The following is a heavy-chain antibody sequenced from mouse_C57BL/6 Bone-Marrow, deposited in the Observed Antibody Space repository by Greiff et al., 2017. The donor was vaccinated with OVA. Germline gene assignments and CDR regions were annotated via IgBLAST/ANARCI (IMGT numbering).Heavy chain of an antibody. CDR3: ARIYEYAYFDY. CDR2: IDPSDSYT. Sequence: QVQLQQPGAELVKPGASVKLSCKASGYTFTSYWMPWVKQRPGQGLEWIGEIDPSDSYTNYNQKFKGKATLTVDTSSSTAYMQLSSLTSEDSAVYYCARIYEYAYFDYWGQGTTLTVSS. J-gene: IGHJ2*01. V-gene: IGHV1-50*01. D-gene: IGHD2-4*01. CDR1: GYTFTSYW.